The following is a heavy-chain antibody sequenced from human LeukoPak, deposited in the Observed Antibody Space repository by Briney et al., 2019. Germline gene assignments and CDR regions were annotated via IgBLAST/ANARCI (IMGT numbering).Heavy chain of an antibody. V-gene: IGHV3-30*04. CDR1: GFTFSSYA. CDR3: ARGRQLGGPTTVYFDY. J-gene: IGHJ4*02. Sequence: GRSLRLSCAASGFTFSSYAMHWVRQAPGKGLEWVAVIWNDGSNKYYVDSVKGRFTISRDNSKNTVYLQMNGLRAEDTAVYYCARGRQLGGPTTVYFDYWGQGTLVTVSS. CDR2: IWNDGSNK. D-gene: IGHD3-16*01.